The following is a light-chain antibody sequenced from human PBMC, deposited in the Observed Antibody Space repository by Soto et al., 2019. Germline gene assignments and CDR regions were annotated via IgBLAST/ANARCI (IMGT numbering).Light chain of an antibody. V-gene: IGKV3-11*01. CDR3: QQRSIWVT. Sequence: EIVTTQSPATLSLSPGERATLSCRASQSISNYLAWYQQKPGQPPRLLIYDASNRASGIPARFRGSGSGTDFTLTSSSLEPEDVAVYYCQQRSIWVTFGGGTKVEIK. CDR2: DAS. J-gene: IGKJ4*01. CDR1: QSISNY.